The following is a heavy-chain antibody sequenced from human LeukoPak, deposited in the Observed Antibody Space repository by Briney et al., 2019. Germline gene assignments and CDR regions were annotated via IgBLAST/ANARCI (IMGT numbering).Heavy chain of an antibody. CDR1: GGTFSSYA. Sequence: GASVKVSCKASGGTFSSYAISWVRQAPGQGLEWMGRIIPILGIANYAQKFQGRVTITADKSTSTAYMELSSLRSEDTAVYYCASGHLGVLRSLEWSHQNFDYWGQGTLVTVSS. CDR2: IIPILGIA. D-gene: IGHD3-3*01. CDR3: ASGHLGVLRSLEWSHQNFDY. V-gene: IGHV1-69*04. J-gene: IGHJ4*02.